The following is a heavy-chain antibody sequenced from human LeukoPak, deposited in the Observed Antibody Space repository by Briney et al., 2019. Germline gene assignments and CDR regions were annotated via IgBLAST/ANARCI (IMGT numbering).Heavy chain of an antibody. CDR3: ARDRRYFDWLLYY. CDR1: GFTFTAYY. V-gene: IGHV1-2*02. D-gene: IGHD3-9*01. Sequence: ASVKVSCKASGFTFTAYYMHWVRQAPGQGLAWMGWINPNSGGTNYAQKFQGRVTITADESTSTAYMELSSLRSEDTAVYYCARDRRYFDWLLYYWGQGTLVTVSS. CDR2: INPNSGGT. J-gene: IGHJ4*02.